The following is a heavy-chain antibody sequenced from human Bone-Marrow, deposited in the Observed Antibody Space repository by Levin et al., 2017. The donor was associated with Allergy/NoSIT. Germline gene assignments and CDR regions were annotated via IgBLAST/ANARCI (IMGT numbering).Heavy chain of an antibody. Sequence: LSCTVSGGSISSGGYYWSWIRQHPGKGLEWIAYIHYSGSTSFYNPSLKSPVTISMDTSKNQVSLKMGSISAADTAVYFCARGHVNGDYFDFWGQGTLVTVSS. J-gene: IGHJ4*02. CDR3: ARGHVNGDYFDF. CDR2: IHYSGSTS. V-gene: IGHV4-31*01. D-gene: IGHD4-17*01. CDR1: GGSISSGGYY.